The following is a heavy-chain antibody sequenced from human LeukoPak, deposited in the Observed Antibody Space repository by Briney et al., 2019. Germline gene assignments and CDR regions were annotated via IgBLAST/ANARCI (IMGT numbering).Heavy chain of an antibody. D-gene: IGHD3-22*01. CDR2: MNPNNGNT. V-gene: IGHV1-8*01. CDR3: ARDGGDSSGYHMEV. Sequence: ASVKVSCKASGYTFTSYDINWVRQATGQGLEWMGWMNPNNGNTGYAQKLQGRVTMTKDMSTSTIYMELSSLRSEDTAVYYCARDGGDSSGYHMEVWGKGTTGTVSS. CDR1: GYTFTSYD. J-gene: IGHJ6*03.